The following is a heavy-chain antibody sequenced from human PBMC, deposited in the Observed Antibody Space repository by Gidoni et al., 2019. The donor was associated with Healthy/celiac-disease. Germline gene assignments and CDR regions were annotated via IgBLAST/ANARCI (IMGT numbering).Heavy chain of an antibody. V-gene: IGHV3-9*01. J-gene: IGHJ3*02. CDR1: GFTFDDYA. CDR2: ISWNSGSI. Sequence: EVQLVESGGGLVQPGRSLRLSSAASGFTFDDYAMQWVRQAPGKGLEWVSGISWNSGSIGYSDAVKGGVTISRDNAKNSLYLQMNSLRAEDTALYDCAKAPLRRGAFDSWGQGTMVTVSS. D-gene: IGHD4-17*01. CDR3: AKAPLRRGAFDS.